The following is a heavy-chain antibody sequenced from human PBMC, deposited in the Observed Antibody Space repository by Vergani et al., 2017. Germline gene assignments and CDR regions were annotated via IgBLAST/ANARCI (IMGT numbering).Heavy chain of an antibody. D-gene: IGHD3-22*01. Sequence: QVQLVQSGAEVKKPGASVKVSCKASGYTFTSYYMHWVRQAPGQGLEWMGIINPSGGSTSYAQKFQGRVTMTRDTSTSTVYMELNSLRAGDTAVYYCARALNYYDSSGYLFGFDYWGQGTLVTVSS. CDR2: INPSGGST. J-gene: IGHJ4*02. CDR1: GYTFTSYY. V-gene: IGHV1-46*01. CDR3: ARALNYYDSSGYLFGFDY.